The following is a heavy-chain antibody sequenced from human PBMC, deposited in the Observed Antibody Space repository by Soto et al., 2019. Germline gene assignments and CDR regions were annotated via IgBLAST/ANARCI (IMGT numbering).Heavy chain of an antibody. CDR2: INPILGVA. V-gene: IGHV1-69*02. CDR3: AKGNSYGSVDDY. CDR1: GGTFSSQT. Sequence: QVQLVQSGAEVKKPGSPVKVSCKASGGTFSSQTISWVRQAPGQGIEWMGRINPILGVANYAQKFQGRVTITADKSTSTAYMELNSLRSEDTAVYYCAKGNSYGSVDDYWGQGTLVTVSS. D-gene: IGHD5-18*01. J-gene: IGHJ4*02.